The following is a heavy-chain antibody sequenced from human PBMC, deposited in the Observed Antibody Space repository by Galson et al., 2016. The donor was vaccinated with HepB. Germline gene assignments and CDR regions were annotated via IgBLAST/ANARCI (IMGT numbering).Heavy chain of an antibody. J-gene: IGHJ6*03. Sequence: ETLSLTCGVYGGSSSDYFWNWIRQAPGKGLEWIGEINHRGNTNYNPSLKSRLTISLDTSRNQMSLQLRSLTAADTAVYYCARGKDTSGWAGRRYSYYYMDVWDRGTTVTVSS. V-gene: IGHV4-34*01. D-gene: IGHD6-19*01. CDR1: GGSSSDYF. CDR3: ARGKDTSGWAGRRYSYYYMDV. CDR2: INHRGNT.